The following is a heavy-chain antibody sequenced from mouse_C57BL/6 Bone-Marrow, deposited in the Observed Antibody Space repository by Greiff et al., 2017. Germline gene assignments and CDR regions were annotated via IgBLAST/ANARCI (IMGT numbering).Heavy chain of an antibody. CDR2: IFPGSGST. D-gene: IGHD1-2*01. CDR3: ARTYGRYFDV. V-gene: IGHV1-75*01. J-gene: IGHJ1*03. CDR1: GYTFTDYY. Sequence: QVQLQQSGPELVKPGASVKISCKASGYTFTDYYINWVKQRPGQGLEWIGWIFPGSGSTYYNEKFKGKATLTVEKSSSTAYMLISSLTSEDSAVYFCARTYGRYFDVWGTGTTVTVSS.